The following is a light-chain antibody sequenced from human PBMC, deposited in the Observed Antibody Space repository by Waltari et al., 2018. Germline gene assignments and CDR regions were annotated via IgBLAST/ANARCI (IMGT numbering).Light chain of an antibody. J-gene: IGKJ1*01. CDR3: QQYNSYSPWT. V-gene: IGKV1-5*01. CDR2: DAS. Sequence: DILLTQSPSTLSASFGDKVTTTCRASPTITRWLAWYQQTPGKAPNLLIFDASSLANGVPSRFSGRGSGTEFTLSISSLQPDDFATYYCQQYNSYSPWTFGPGTKVEIK. CDR1: PTITRW.